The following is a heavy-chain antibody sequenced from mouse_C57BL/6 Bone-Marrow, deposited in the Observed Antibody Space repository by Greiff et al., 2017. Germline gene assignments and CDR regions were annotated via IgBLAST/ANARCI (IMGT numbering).Heavy chain of an antibody. Sequence: EVQWVESGGDLVKPGGSLKLSCAASGFTFSSYGMSWVRQTPDKRLEWVATISSGGSYTYYPDSVKGRFTISRDNAKNTLYLQMSSLKSEDTAMYYCARRKSFAYWGQGTLVTVSA. CDR1: GFTFSSYG. CDR3: ARRKSFAY. J-gene: IGHJ3*01. CDR2: ISSGGSYT. V-gene: IGHV5-6*01.